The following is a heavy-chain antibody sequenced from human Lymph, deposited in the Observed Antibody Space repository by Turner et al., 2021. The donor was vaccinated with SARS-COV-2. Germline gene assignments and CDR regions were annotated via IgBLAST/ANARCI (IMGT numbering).Heavy chain of an antibody. CDR3: ARFTASIEVTGRYFDY. CDR1: GYTFTSYG. CDR2: ISVYNSNT. Sequence: QFQLVQSGAEVKKPGASVKVSCKASGYTFTSYGISWVRQAPGQGREWMGWISVYNSNTNYAQKLQGRVTMTTDTSTSTAYMELRSLRSDDTAVYYCARFTASIEVTGRYFDYWGQGTLVTVSS. V-gene: IGHV1-18*01. J-gene: IGHJ4*02. D-gene: IGHD6-19*01.